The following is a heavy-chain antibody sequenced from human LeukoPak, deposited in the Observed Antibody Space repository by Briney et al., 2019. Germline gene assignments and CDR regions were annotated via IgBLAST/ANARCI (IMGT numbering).Heavy chain of an antibody. CDR2: IKQDGSEK. J-gene: IGHJ4*02. Sequence: GGSLRLSCAASGFTFSSYWMSWVRQAPGKGLEWVANIKQDGSEKYCVDSVKGRFTISRDNATNSLYLQMNSLRAEDTAVYYCARDLSGILWGGGSYFDYWGQGTLVTVSS. V-gene: IGHV3-7*01. D-gene: IGHD3-16*01. CDR1: GFTFSSYW. CDR3: ARDLSGILWGGGSYFDY.